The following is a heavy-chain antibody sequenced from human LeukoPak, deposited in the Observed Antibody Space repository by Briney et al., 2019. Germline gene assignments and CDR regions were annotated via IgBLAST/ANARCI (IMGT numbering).Heavy chain of an antibody. J-gene: IGHJ4*02. CDR2: INSDGSST. CDR1: GFTFSSYW. Sequence: PGGSLRLSCAASGFTFSSYWMHWVRQAPGKGLVWVSRINSDGSSTSYADSVKGRFTISRDNAKNTLYLQMNSLGAEDTAVYYCAREVGYCSSTSCPSYFDYWGQGTLVTVSS. V-gene: IGHV3-74*01. CDR3: AREVGYCSSTSCPSYFDY. D-gene: IGHD2-2*03.